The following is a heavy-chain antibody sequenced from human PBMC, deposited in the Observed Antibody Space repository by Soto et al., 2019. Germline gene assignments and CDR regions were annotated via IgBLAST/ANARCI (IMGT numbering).Heavy chain of an antibody. Sequence: ASVKVSCKASGGTFSSYAISWVRQAPGQGLEWMGGIIPIFGTANYAQKFQGRVTITADESTSTAYMELSSLRSEDTAVYYCARDYYDSSGYYYGMDGCGQGTTVTVSS. D-gene: IGHD3-22*01. CDR2: IIPIFGTA. CDR3: ARDYYDSSGYYYGMDG. V-gene: IGHV1-69*13. J-gene: IGHJ6*02. CDR1: GGTFSSYA.